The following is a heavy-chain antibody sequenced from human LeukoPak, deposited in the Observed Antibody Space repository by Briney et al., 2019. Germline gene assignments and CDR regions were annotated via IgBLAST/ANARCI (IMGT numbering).Heavy chain of an antibody. Sequence: ASVKVSCKASGYTFNGYYMHWVRQAPGQGLEWMGWINPNSGGTNYAQKFQGRVTMTRDTSISTAYMELSRLRYDDTAVYYCARDRSGSYTGSDYWGQGTLVTVSS. V-gene: IGHV1-2*02. D-gene: IGHD1-26*01. CDR2: INPNSGGT. J-gene: IGHJ4*02. CDR3: ARDRSGSYTGSDY. CDR1: GYTFNGYY.